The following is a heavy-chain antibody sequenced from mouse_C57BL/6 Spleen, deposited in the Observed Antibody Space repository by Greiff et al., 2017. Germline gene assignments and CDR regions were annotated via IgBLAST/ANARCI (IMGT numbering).Heavy chain of an antibody. J-gene: IGHJ4*01. D-gene: IGHD1-1*01. CDR2: IWSGGGT. CDR1: GFSLTSYG. V-gene: IGHV2-2*01. CDR3: ARPHYYYGSSYAMDY. Sequence: QVQLKESGPGLVQPSQSLSITCTVSGFSLTSYGVHWVRQSPGKGLEWLGVIWSGGGTDYNAAFISRLSISKDNSKSQVFFKMNSLQADDTAIYYCARPHYYYGSSYAMDYWGQGTSVTVSS.